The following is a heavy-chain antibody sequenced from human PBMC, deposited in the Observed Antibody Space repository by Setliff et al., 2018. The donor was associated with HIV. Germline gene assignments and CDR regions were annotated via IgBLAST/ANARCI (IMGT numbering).Heavy chain of an antibody. CDR1: GYSLSSDYY. V-gene: IGHV4-38-2*01. CDR3: ARLRPSVADRSYLDH. CDR2: IYHSGST. Sequence: PSETLSLTCAVSGYSLSSDYYWGWIRQPPGKGLEWIASIYHSGSTYYNPSLKSRVIISVDTSKNQFSLKVNSVTAADTAVYYCARLRPSVADRSYLDHWGQGTLVTVSS. D-gene: IGHD6-19*01. J-gene: IGHJ4*02.